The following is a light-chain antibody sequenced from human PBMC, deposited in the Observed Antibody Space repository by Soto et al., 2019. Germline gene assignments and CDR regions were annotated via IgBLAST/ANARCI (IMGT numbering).Light chain of an antibody. CDR3: QQYNDWPPFT. Sequence: EIVMTQSPATLSVSPGERATLSCRASQTVSVNLAWYQQKPGQAPRLLIHGASTRATGVPARFSGSGSGTEFTLTISSLQSEDFAVYYCQQYNDWPPFTFGPGTRVDIK. CDR2: GAS. J-gene: IGKJ3*01. V-gene: IGKV3-15*01. CDR1: QTVSVN.